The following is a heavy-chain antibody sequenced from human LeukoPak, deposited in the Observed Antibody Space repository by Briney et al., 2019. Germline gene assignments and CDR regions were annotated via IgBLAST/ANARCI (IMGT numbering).Heavy chain of an antibody. Sequence: PSETLSLTCTVSGGSISSGYYWSWIRQPAGKGLEWIGRIYSTGRVNYNPSLKSRVTMLLDTSKNHISLKLTSVTAADTAIYFCARASETAMITLWGQGTLVTVSS. CDR1: GGSISSGYY. J-gene: IGHJ4*02. D-gene: IGHD5-18*01. CDR3: ARASETAMITL. CDR2: IYSTGRV. V-gene: IGHV4-61*02.